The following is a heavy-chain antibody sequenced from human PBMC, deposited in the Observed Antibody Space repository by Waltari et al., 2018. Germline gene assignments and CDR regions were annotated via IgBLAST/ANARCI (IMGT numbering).Heavy chain of an antibody. V-gene: IGHV4-39*07. Sequence: QLQLQESGPGLVKPSETLSLTCTVSGGSISSSSYYWGWIRVPPGKGLEWIGSIYYSGSTYYNPSLKSRVTISVDTSKNQFSLKLSSVTAADTAVYYCARDRGEHLGGDAFDIWGQGTMVTVSS. CDR3: ARDRGEHLGGDAFDI. CDR1: GGSISSSSYY. D-gene: IGHD3-16*01. J-gene: IGHJ3*02. CDR2: IYYSGST.